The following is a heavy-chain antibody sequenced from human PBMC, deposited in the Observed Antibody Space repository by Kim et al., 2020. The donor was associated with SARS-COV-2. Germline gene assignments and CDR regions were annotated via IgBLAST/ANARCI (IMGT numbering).Heavy chain of an antibody. CDR1: GGSISSSSYY. V-gene: IGHV4-39*01. J-gene: IGHJ4*02. CDR2: IYYSGST. D-gene: IGHD5-12*01. Sequence: SETLSLTCTVSGGSISSSSYYWGWIRQPPGKGLEWIGSIYYSGSTYYNPSLKSRVTISVDTSKNQFSLKLSSVTAADTAVYYCARRRGGYSGYDYPFDYWGQGTLVTVSS. CDR3: ARRRGGYSGYDYPFDY.